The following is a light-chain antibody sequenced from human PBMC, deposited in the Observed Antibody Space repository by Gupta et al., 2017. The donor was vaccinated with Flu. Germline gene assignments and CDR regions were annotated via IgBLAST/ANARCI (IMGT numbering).Light chain of an antibody. CDR1: QSVTSSY. Sequence: IVLTQSPAILSLSPGERATLSCRASQSVTSSYLAWYQQRPGQAPRVLIYGASSRATGIPDTFSGSGSGTDFTLTIIRLVPEDFAVYYCHQEGNSLPTFGGGTKLEIK. J-gene: IGKJ4*01. V-gene: IGKV3-20*01. CDR3: HQEGNSLPT. CDR2: GAS.